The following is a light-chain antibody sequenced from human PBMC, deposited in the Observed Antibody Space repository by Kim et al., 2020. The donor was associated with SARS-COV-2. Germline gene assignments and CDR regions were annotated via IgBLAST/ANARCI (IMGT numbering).Light chain of an antibody. J-gene: IGKJ2*01. CDR2: LAS. Sequence: SPGESAPLSCRASQGVSSNYLAWYHQRPGQAPRLLIYLASTRATGAPDRFSGSGSGTDFTLTIRRLEPEDSGVFYCQQYDTSPYTFGQGTKVDIK. V-gene: IGKV3-20*01. CDR3: QQYDTSPYT. CDR1: QGVSSNY.